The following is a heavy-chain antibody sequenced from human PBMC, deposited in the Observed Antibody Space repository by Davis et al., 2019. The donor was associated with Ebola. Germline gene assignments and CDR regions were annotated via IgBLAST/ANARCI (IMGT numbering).Heavy chain of an antibody. D-gene: IGHD6-19*01. CDR3: ARGYSSARYGMDV. J-gene: IGHJ6*04. CDR1: GGSFSGYY. CDR2: INHSGST. Sequence: PGGSLRLSCAVYGGSFSGYYWSWIRQPPGKGLEWIGEINHSGSTNYNPSLKSRVTISVDTSKNQFSLKLSSVTAADTAVYYCARGYSSARYGMDVWGKGTTVTVSS. V-gene: IGHV4-34*01.